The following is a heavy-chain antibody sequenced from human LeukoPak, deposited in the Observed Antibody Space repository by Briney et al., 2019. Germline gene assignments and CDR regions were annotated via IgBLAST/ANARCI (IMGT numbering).Heavy chain of an antibody. CDR3: AKAFGPRRYCSENRCDFALDAFHI. Sequence: GGSLRLSCAASGFTFSSYSMNWVRQAPGKGLEWVSSISSSSSYIYYADSVKGRFTISRDDSKNTLYLHMNSLRAEDTALYYCAKAFGPRRYCSENRCDFALDAFHIWGQGTMVTVSS. CDR2: ISSSSSYI. CDR1: GFTFSSYS. D-gene: IGHD2-15*01. J-gene: IGHJ3*02. V-gene: IGHV3-21*04.